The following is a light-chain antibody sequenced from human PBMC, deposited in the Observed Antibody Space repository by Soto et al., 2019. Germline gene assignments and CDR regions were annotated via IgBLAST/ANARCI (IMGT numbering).Light chain of an antibody. CDR1: QGISTY. CDR3: QQYNSYSLT. CDR2: DAS. V-gene: IGKV1-5*01. J-gene: IGKJ1*01. Sequence: DIQMPQSPSSLSASVGDRVTITCRASQGISTYLNWYQQKPGKAPKLLIYDASSLQSGVPSRFSGSGSGTEFTLTISSLQPDDFATYYCQQYNSYSLTFGQGTKVGIK.